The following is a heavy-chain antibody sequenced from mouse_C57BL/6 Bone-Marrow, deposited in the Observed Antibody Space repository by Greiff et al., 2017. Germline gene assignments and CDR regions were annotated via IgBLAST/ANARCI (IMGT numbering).Heavy chain of an antibody. D-gene: IGHD3-1*01. CDR2: INYDGSFT. V-gene: IGHV5-16*01. CDR1: GFTFSDYY. Sequence: DVKLVESEGGLVQPGSSMKLSCTASGFTFSDYYMAWVRQVPEKGLEWVANINYDGSFTYYLDSFKSRFIISRDNAKNILYLQMSSLKSEDTSTYYCARDEGPWALAMDYWGQGTSVTVSS. CDR3: ARDEGPWALAMDY. J-gene: IGHJ4*01.